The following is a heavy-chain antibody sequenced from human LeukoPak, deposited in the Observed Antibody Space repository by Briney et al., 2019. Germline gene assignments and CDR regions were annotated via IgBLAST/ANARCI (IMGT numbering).Heavy chain of an antibody. Sequence: ASVKVSCKASGGTFSSYAISWVRQAPGQGLEWMGWISAYNGNTNYAQKLQGRVTMTTDTSTSTAYMELRSLRSDDTAVYYCARLIAARPPGIFYYYYMDVWGKGTTVTVSS. D-gene: IGHD6-6*01. V-gene: IGHV1-18*01. CDR1: GGTFSSYA. CDR2: ISAYNGNT. CDR3: ARLIAARPPGIFYYYYMDV. J-gene: IGHJ6*03.